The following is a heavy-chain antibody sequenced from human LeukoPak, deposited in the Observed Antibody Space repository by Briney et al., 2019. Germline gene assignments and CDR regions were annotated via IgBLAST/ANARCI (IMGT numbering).Heavy chain of an antibody. CDR2: ISGSGGST. J-gene: IGHJ4*02. D-gene: IGHD3-16*01. CDR3: AKDYDGGSSGGY. CDR1: GFTFSSYA. Sequence: GGSLRLSCAASGFTFSSYAMSWVRQAPGKGLEWVSAISGSGGSTYYADSVKGRFTISRDNSKNTLYLQMSSLRAEDTAVYYCAKDYDGGSSGGYWGQGTLVTVSS. V-gene: IGHV3-23*01.